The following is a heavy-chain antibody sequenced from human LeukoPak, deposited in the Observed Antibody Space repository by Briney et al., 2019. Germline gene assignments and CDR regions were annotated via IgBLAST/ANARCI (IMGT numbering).Heavy chain of an antibody. Sequence: ASVKVSCKASGYTFTGYYMHWVRQAPGHGLEWMGRINPNSGGTNYEQKFQGRVTMTRDTSIRTAYTELSRMRSDDTAVSYCARDRGYSYGILDYWGQGTLVTVSS. J-gene: IGHJ4*02. CDR3: ARDRGYSYGILDY. CDR2: INPNSGGT. V-gene: IGHV1-2*06. CDR1: GYTFTGYY. D-gene: IGHD5-18*01.